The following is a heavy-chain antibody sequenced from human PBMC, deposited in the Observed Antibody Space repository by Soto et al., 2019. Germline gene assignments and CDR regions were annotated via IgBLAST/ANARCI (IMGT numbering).Heavy chain of an antibody. CDR3: ARHRRRYYYDSSGYYYSGMDV. V-gene: IGHV5-10-1*01. J-gene: IGHJ6*02. D-gene: IGHD3-22*01. CDR1: GYSFTSYW. Sequence: GESLKISCKGSGYSFTSYWISWVRQMPGKGLEWMGRIDPSYSYTNYSPSFQGHVTISADKSISTAYLQWSSLKASDTAMYYCARHRRRYYYDSSGYYYSGMDVWGQGTTVTVSS. CDR2: IDPSYSYT.